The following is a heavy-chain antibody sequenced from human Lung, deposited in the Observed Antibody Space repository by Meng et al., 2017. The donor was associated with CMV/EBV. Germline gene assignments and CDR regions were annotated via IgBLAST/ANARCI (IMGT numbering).Heavy chain of an antibody. Sequence: ASVKVSCKALGYTFIGYYIHWVRQAPGQGLEWMGWINPNSGDTYFTQKFQDSVTVTRDTSISTVYMELRRLRSDDTAMYYCARSRVGVRGGVFDYWGQGTXVTVYS. D-gene: IGHD3-10*01. V-gene: IGHV1-2*02. CDR2: INPNSGDT. J-gene: IGHJ4*02. CDR1: GYTFIGYY. CDR3: ARSRVGVRGGVFDY.